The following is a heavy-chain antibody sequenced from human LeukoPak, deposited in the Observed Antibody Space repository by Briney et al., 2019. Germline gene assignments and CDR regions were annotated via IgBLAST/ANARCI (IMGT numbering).Heavy chain of an antibody. CDR1: GFTFSSYG. CDR3: ARDYYYYYRDV. V-gene: IGHV3-33*01. J-gene: IGHJ6*03. Sequence: PVGSLRLSCAASGFTFSSYGMHWVRQAPGKGLEGVAFIWYEGSNKYYADSVRGRFTISRDNSKNRLYLQMNSLRAEDTAVYYCARDYYYYYRDVWGKGTTVTVSS. CDR2: IWYEGSNK.